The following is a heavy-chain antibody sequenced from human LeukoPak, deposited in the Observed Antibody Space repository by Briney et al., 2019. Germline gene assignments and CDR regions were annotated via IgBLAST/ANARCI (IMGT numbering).Heavy chain of an antibody. V-gene: IGHV1-2*02. CDR3: ARGEATWASNSSSWYNDY. Sequence: ASVMVSCKASGYTFTGYYMHWVRQAPGQGLEWMGWINPNSGGTNYAQKFQGRVTMTRDTSISTAYMELSRLRSDDTAVYYCARGEATWASNSSSWYNDYWGQGTLVTVSS. D-gene: IGHD6-13*01. CDR2: INPNSGGT. J-gene: IGHJ4*02. CDR1: GYTFTGYY.